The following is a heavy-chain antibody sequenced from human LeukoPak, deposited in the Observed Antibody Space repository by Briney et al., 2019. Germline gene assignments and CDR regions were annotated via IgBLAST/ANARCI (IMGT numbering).Heavy chain of an antibody. J-gene: IGHJ4*02. CDR2: IIPILGIA. CDR3: AREYSSSLPNDY. CDR1: GGTFSSYA. V-gene: IGHV1-69*04. Sequence: ASVKVSCKASGGTFSSYAISWVRQAPGQGLEWMGRIIPILGIANYAQKFQGRVTITADKSTSTAYMELSNLRSEDTAVYYCAREYSSSLPNDYWGQGTLVTVSS. D-gene: IGHD6-6*01.